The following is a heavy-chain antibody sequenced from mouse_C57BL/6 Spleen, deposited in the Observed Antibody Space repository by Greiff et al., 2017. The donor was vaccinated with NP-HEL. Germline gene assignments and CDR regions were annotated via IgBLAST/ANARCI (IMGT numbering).Heavy chain of an antibody. CDR3: ARRGLEYYFDY. CDR2: ISNGGGST. J-gene: IGHJ2*01. Sequence: EVHLVESGGGLVQPGGSLKLSCAASGFTFSDYYMYWVRQTPEKRLEWVAYISNGGGSTYYPDTVKGRFTISRDNAKNTLYLQMSRLKSEDTAMYYCARRGLEYYFDYWGQGTTLTVSS. D-gene: IGHD2-4*01. V-gene: IGHV5-12*01. CDR1: GFTFSDYY.